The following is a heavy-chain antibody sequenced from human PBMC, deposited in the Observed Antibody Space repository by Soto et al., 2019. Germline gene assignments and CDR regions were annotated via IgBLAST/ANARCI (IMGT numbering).Heavy chain of an antibody. CDR3: ARRQGDYGMDV. CDR1: GYSFTGYY. Sequence: ASVKVSCKASGYSFTGYYMHWVRQAPGQGLEWMGWIHPNNGGTNYAQKFQGWVTMTRDTSISTAYMELSRLRSDDTAVYYCARRQGDYGMDVWGQGTTVTVSS. V-gene: IGHV1-2*04. J-gene: IGHJ6*01. CDR2: IHPNNGGT.